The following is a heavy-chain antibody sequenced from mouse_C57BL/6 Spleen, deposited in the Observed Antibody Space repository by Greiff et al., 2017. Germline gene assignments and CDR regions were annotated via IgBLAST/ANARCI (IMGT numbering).Heavy chain of an antibody. Sequence: VQLQQSGPVLVKPGASVTMSCKASGYTFTDYYMNWVKQSHGKSLEWIGVINPYNGGTSYNQKFKGKATLTVDKSSSTAYMELNSLTSEDSAGYYCARDSNTRYWGQGTLVTVSA. CDR1: GYTFTDYY. CDR2: INPYNGGT. D-gene: IGHD2-5*01. J-gene: IGHJ3*01. CDR3: ARDSNTRY. V-gene: IGHV1-19*01.